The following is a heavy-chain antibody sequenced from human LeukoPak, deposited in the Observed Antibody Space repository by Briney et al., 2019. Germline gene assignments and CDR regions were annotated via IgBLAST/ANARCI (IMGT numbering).Heavy chain of an antibody. CDR1: GGSISSYY. CDR2: IYYSGST. CDR3: ASHVAGPLYYYYYMDV. D-gene: IGHD6-19*01. Sequence: PSETLSLTCTVSGGSISSYYWSWIRQPPGKGLEWIGYIYYSGSTNYNPSLKSRVTISVDTSKNQFSLKLSSVTAADTAVYYCASHVAGPLYYYYYMDVWGKGTTVTVSS. V-gene: IGHV4-59*08. J-gene: IGHJ6*03.